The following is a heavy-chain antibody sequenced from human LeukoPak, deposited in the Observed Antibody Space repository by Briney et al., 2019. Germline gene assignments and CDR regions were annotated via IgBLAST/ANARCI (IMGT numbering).Heavy chain of an antibody. D-gene: IGHD3-22*01. Sequence: ASVKVSCKASGYTFTSYAMNWVRQAPGQGLEWMGIINPSGGSTSYAQKFQGRVTMTRDTSTSTVYMELSSLRSEDTAVYYCARGTYYYDSSGYYPLYFDYWGQGTLVTVSS. CDR1: GYTFTSYA. J-gene: IGHJ4*02. V-gene: IGHV1-46*01. CDR2: INPSGGST. CDR3: ARGTYYYDSSGYYPLYFDY.